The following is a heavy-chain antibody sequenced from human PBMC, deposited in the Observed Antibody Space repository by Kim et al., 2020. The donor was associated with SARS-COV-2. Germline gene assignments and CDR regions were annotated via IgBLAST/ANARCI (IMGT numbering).Heavy chain of an antibody. D-gene: IGHD6-13*01. CDR1: GFTFSSYG. CDR2: IWDDGSNK. V-gene: IGHV3-33*01. Sequence: GGSLRLSCAASGFTFSSYGMHWVRQAPGKGLEWVAVIWDDGSNKYYADSVKGRFTISRDNSKNTLYLQMNSLRAEDTAVYYCARGPGIAAAGTYHYYYGMDVWGQGTTVTVSS. J-gene: IGHJ6*02. CDR3: ARGPGIAAAGTYHYYYGMDV.